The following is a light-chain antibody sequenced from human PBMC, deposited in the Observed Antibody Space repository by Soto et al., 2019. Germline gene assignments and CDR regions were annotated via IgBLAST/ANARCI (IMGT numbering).Light chain of an antibody. CDR1: QSISSF. CDR2: DAS. V-gene: IGKV1-39*01. Sequence: DFQMTQSPSSLSASVGDTVTITCRASQSISSFLNWYQQKPGKAPKLLIYDASTLQSGVPSRFSGGGSGTDFSLFISNLQPEDFATYYFQQTYSSRTWTFGQGTKVEIK. J-gene: IGKJ1*01. CDR3: QQTYSSRTWT.